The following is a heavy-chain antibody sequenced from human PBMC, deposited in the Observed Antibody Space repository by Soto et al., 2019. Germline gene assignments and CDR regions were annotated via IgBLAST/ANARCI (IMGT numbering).Heavy chain of an antibody. D-gene: IGHD2-15*01. CDR3: ARHLKIVVVVAATRVAPTNWFDP. CDR1: GGSISSGDYY. Sequence: PSETLSLTCTVSGGSISSGDYYWSWIRQPPGKGLEWIGYIYYSGSTYYNPSLKSRVTISVDTSKNQFSLKLSSVTAADTAVYYCARHLKIVVVVAATRVAPTNWFDPWGQGTLVTVSS. V-gene: IGHV4-30-4*01. CDR2: IYYSGST. J-gene: IGHJ5*02.